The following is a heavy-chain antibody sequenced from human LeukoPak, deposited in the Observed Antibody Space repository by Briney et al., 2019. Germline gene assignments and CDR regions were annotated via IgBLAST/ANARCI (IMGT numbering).Heavy chain of an antibody. CDR1: GFTFDDYA. CDR3: AKAPALAGSHFDY. J-gene: IGHJ4*02. D-gene: IGHD6-19*01. Sequence: PGGSLRLSCAASGFTFDDYAMHWVRQAPGKGLEWVSGISWNSGTIYYADSVKGRFTISRDNAKNSLYLQMNSLRAEDTALYYCAKAPALAGSHFDYWGQGTLVTVSS. V-gene: IGHV3-9*01. CDR2: ISWNSGTI.